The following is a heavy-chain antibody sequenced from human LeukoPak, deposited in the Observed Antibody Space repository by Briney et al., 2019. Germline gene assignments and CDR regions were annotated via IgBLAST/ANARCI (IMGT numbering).Heavy chain of an antibody. CDR3: AKGVNYYDSSGYYPYYFDY. D-gene: IGHD3-22*01. Sequence: GGSLRLSCAASGFTFSSYAMSWVRQAPGKGLEWVSAISGSGGSTYYADSVKGRFTISRDNSKNTLYLQMNSLRAEDTAVYYCAKGVNYYDSSGYYPYYFDYWGQGTLVTVSS. J-gene: IGHJ4*02. V-gene: IGHV3-23*01. CDR2: ISGSGGST. CDR1: GFTFSSYA.